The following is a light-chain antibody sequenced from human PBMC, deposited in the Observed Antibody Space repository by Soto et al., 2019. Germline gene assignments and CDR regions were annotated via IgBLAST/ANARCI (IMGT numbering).Light chain of an antibody. CDR2: DNN. J-gene: IGLJ1*01. Sequence: QSVLSQPPSVSAAPGQRVTISCSGSTSNIGKYYVSWYQQVPGTAPRLLIYDNNQRPSGIPDRFSGSKSGTSATLAITGLQTGDEADYYCGSYTSASTLVFGTGTKVTVL. V-gene: IGLV1-51*01. CDR1: TSNIGKYY. CDR3: GSYTSASTLV.